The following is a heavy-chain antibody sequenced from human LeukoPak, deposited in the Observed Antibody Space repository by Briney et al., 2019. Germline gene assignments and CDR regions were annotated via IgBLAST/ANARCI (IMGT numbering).Heavy chain of an antibody. V-gene: IGHV1-2*02. Sequence: VASVKVSCKASGYTFTGYFMHWVRQAPGQGLEWMGWINPTSGGTNYAQKFQGRVTMTRDTSISTAYMELSRLRSDDTAVYYCARGDYYDSSGYLDYWGQGTLVTVSS. CDR2: INPTSGGT. J-gene: IGHJ4*02. CDR3: ARGDYYDSSGYLDY. CDR1: GYTFTGYF. D-gene: IGHD3-22*01.